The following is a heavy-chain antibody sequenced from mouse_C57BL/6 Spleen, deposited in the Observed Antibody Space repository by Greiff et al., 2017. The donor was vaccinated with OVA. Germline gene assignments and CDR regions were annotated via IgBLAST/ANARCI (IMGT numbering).Heavy chain of an antibody. CDR1: GFTFSSYG. CDR3: ASLKGSSAMDY. Sequence: EVKLVESGGDLVKPGGSLKLSCAASGFTFSSYGMSWVRQTPDKRLEWVATISSGGSYTYYPDSVKGRFTISRDNAKNTLYLQMSSLKSEDTAMYYCASLKGSSAMDYWGQGTSVTVSS. J-gene: IGHJ4*01. V-gene: IGHV5-6*01. CDR2: ISSGGSYT.